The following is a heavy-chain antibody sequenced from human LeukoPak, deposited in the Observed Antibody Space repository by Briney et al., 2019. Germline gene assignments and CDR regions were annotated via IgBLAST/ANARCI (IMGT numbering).Heavy chain of an antibody. D-gene: IGHD6-19*01. Sequence: SGTLSLTCAVSGGSISSSNWWSWVRQPPGKGLEWIGEIYHSGSTNYNPSLKSRVTISVDKSTNQFSLKLSSVTAAETAVYYCARVDAGWARTAFDIWGQGTMVTVSS. J-gene: IGHJ3*02. CDR2: IYHSGST. V-gene: IGHV4-4*02. CDR3: ARVDAGWARTAFDI. CDR1: GGSISSSNW.